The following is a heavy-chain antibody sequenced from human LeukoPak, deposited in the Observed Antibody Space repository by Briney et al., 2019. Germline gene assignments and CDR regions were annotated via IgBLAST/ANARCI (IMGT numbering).Heavy chain of an antibody. D-gene: IGHD2-15*01. Sequence: PGRSLRLSCAASGFTLSSYAMHWVRQAPGKGLEWVAVISFDGSNKYYADSVKGRFTISRDNSKNTLYLQMNSLRAGDTAVYYCASTPNGVAAIYFDYWGQGTLVTVSS. V-gene: IGHV3-30*04. CDR2: ISFDGSNK. CDR1: GFTLSSYA. J-gene: IGHJ4*02. CDR3: ASTPNGVAAIYFDY.